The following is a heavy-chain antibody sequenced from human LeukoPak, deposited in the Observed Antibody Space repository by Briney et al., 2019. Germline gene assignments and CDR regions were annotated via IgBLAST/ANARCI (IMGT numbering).Heavy chain of an antibody. Sequence: GGSLRLSCAASGFTFGSYAMYWVRQAPGKGLEWVSGLTGSGSPYHADPVKGRFTISRDNSKNTLSLQMNSLRAEDTAVYYCAKMKGWRLYDYCMDVWGKGTTVTVSS. D-gene: IGHD2-15*01. V-gene: IGHV3-23*01. CDR3: AKMKGWRLYDYCMDV. CDR2: LTGSGSP. J-gene: IGHJ6*03. CDR1: GFTFGSYA.